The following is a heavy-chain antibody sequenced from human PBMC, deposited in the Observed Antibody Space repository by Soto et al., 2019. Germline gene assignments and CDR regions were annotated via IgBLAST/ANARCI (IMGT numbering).Heavy chain of an antibody. CDR2: ISSSSSYI. D-gene: IGHD4-4*01. CDR1: GFTFSDYY. V-gene: IGHV3-11*06. J-gene: IGHJ4*01. CDR3: ARDLQLYYFDY. Sequence: QVQLVESGGGLVKPGGSLRLSCAASGFTFSDYYMSWIRQAPGKGLEWVSYISSSSSYINYADYVKGRFTISRDNAKNSLYLQMNSLRAEDTAVYYSARDLQLYYFDYWGNGTLVNVS.